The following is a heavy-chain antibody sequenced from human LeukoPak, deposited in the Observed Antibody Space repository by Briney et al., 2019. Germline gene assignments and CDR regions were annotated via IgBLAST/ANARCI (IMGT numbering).Heavy chain of an antibody. Sequence: SETLSLTCTVSGGSISSYYWSWIRQPPGKGLEWIGYIYYSGSTNYNPSLKSRVTISVDTSKNQFSLKLSSVTAADTAVYYCARRCSSTSCYRDAFDIWGQGTMVTVSS. V-gene: IGHV4-59*08. D-gene: IGHD2-2*02. CDR3: ARRCSSTSCYRDAFDI. CDR1: GGSISSYY. J-gene: IGHJ3*02. CDR2: IYYSGST.